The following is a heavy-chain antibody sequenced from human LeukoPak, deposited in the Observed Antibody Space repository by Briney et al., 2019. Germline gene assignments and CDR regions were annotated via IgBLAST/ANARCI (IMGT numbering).Heavy chain of an antibody. V-gene: IGHV5-51*01. CDR1: GYSFTKYW. CDR2: IYPANSDT. D-gene: IGHD3-10*01. J-gene: IGHJ5*02. Sequence: GESLQISCQASGYSFTKYWIGWVRQMPGKGLEWMAIIYPANSDTRYSASFQGQVTISADTSITTAYLQWSSLTASDTAMYYCARERESGSSWFDPWGQGTLVTVSS. CDR3: ARERESGSSWFDP.